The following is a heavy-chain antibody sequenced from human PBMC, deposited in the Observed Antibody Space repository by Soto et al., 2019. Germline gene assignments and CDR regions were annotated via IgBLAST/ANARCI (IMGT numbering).Heavy chain of an antibody. CDR1: GGTFSSYA. J-gene: IGHJ3*02. CDR3: AREGEGVCSGGSCYSYSLQWYAFDI. Sequence: VKVSCKASGGTFSSYAISWVRQAPGQGLEWMGVMIPIFGTANYAQKFQGRVTITADESTSTAYMELSSLRSEDTAVYYCAREGEGVCSGGSCYSYSLQWYAFDIWGQGTMVTVSS. V-gene: IGHV1-69*01. D-gene: IGHD2-15*01. CDR2: MIPIFGTA.